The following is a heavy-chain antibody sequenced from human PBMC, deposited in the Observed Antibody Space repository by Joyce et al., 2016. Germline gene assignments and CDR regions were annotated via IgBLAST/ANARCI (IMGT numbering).Heavy chain of an antibody. Sequence: EVQLVESGGGLVKPGGSLRLSCAASGFAFSTYTMSWVSQAPGKGLEWVSSISDNSRFIYYADSLKGRFTISRDNAKNSLYLQMNSLRAEDTAVYYCGRVDPTEQPIDYWGQGTLVTVSS. CDR1: GFAFSTYT. CDR2: ISDNSRFI. J-gene: IGHJ4*02. V-gene: IGHV3-21*01. D-gene: IGHD6-13*01. CDR3: GRVDPTEQPIDY.